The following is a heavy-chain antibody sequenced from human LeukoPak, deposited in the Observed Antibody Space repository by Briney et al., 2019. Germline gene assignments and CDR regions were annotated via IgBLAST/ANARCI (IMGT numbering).Heavy chain of an antibody. CDR2: ITSGSTTV. Sequence: GGSLRLSCAASGFTFSSYWMSWVRQAPGEGLEWVSYITSGSTTVSYADSVKGRFTISRDNAKNSLFLQMDSLRGEDTAVYYCATLPGFYGMDVWGQGTTVTVSS. CDR3: ATLPGFYGMDV. CDR1: GFTFSSYW. V-gene: IGHV3-48*04. J-gene: IGHJ6*02.